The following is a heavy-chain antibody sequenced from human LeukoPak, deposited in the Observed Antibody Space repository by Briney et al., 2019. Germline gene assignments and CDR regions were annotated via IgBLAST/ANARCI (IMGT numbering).Heavy chain of an antibody. CDR1: GFTFSSYG. J-gene: IGHJ4*02. Sequence: GGSLRLSCAASGFTFSSYGMHWVRQAPGKGLEWVAFIWYDRSNEYYADSVKGRFTISRDTSKNTLYLQMNSLRAEDTAVYYCARDTFYYGSETQTHYFDYWGQGTLVTVSS. V-gene: IGHV3-33*01. CDR3: ARDTFYYGSETQTHYFDY. D-gene: IGHD3-10*01. CDR2: IWYDRSNE.